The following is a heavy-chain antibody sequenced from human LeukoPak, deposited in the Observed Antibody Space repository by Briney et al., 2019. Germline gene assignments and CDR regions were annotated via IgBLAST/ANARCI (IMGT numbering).Heavy chain of an antibody. CDR1: GLTFTSYA. Sequence: PGGSLRLSCAASGLTFTSYAMNWVRQAPGRGLEWVSGISGSGGSTYYADSVRGRFTISRDDAKNSLYLQMSSLRAEDTAFYYCARDNNWGFDYWGQGALVTVSS. J-gene: IGHJ4*02. V-gene: IGHV3-23*01. D-gene: IGHD7-27*01. CDR2: ISGSGGST. CDR3: ARDNNWGFDY.